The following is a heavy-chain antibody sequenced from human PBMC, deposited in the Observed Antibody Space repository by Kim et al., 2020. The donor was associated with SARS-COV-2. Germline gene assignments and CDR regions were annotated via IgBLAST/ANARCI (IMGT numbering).Heavy chain of an antibody. V-gene: IGHV4-59*01. CDR3: ARAFPVSDYNVRMSV. CDR2: IYTSGSP. Sequence: SESLSLTCTVSGGSISSYYWSWIRQPPGKGLEWVGYIYTSGSPNYNPSLKSRFTISVDTSKNQFSLKLSSVTAADTAVYYCARAFPVSDYNVRMSVWG. CDR1: GGSISSYY. J-gene: IGHJ3*01. D-gene: IGHD3-10*01.